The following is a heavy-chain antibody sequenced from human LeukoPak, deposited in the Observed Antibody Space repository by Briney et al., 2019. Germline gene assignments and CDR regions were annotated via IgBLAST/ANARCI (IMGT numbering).Heavy chain of an antibody. J-gene: IGHJ4*02. CDR1: GFTFSSYA. CDR3: AKSRVSYWVPEFDY. Sequence: GGSLRLSCAASGFTFSSYAMNWVRQAPGKGLEWVSAISGSGDSTDYADSVKGRFPTSRDNSKNTLYLQMNSLRAEDTAIYYCAKSRVSYWVPEFDYWGQGTLVTVSS. V-gene: IGHV3-23*01. CDR2: ISGSGDST. D-gene: IGHD1-26*01.